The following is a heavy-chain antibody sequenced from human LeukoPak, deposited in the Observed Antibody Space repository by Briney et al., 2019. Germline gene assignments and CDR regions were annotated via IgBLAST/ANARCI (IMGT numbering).Heavy chain of an antibody. D-gene: IGHD3-22*01. CDR1: GFIFSNFE. CDR3: ARSSGSYRPFDS. V-gene: IGHV3-48*03. CDR2: ISHTGDI. J-gene: IGHJ4*02. Sequence: GGSLRLSCVASGFIFSNFEMNWARQAPGEGLEWISHISHTGDIKYADSVKGRFTISRENAKNSHYLQMTSLRAEDTAVYYCARSSGSYRPFDSWGQGTLVTVSS.